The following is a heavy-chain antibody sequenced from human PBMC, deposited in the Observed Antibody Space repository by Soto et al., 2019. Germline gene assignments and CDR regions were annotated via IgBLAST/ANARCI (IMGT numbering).Heavy chain of an antibody. CDR2: MNPNSGNT. D-gene: IGHD5-12*01. Sequence: GASVKVFCKASGYTFTSYDINWVQQATGQGLEWMGWMNPNSGNTGYVQKFQGRVTMTRNTSISTAYMELSSLRSEDTAVYYCTVATMGAGAFDIWGQGTMVTVSS. J-gene: IGHJ3*02. CDR3: TVATMGAGAFDI. CDR1: GYTFTSYD. V-gene: IGHV1-8*01.